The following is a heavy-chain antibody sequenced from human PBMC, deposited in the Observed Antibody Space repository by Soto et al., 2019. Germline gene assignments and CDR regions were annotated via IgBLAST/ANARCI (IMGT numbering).Heavy chain of an antibody. J-gene: IGHJ4*02. CDR3: AGGGIDYYGSGSYPYFDY. CDR2: IKQDGSEK. Sequence: GGSLRLSCAASGFTFSSYWMSWVRQAPGKGLEWVANIKQDGSEKYYVDSVKGRFTISRDNAKNSLYLQMNSLRAEDTAVYYCAGGGIDYYGSGSYPYFDYWGQGTLVTVSS. CDR1: GFTFSSYW. V-gene: IGHV3-7*01. D-gene: IGHD3-10*01.